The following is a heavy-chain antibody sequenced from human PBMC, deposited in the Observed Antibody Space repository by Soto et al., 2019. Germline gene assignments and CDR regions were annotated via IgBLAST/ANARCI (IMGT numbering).Heavy chain of an antibody. CDR1: GFTFSRYS. V-gene: IGHV3-48*02. CDR3: ARGGGPYYYYGMDV. CDR2: ISSSSSTI. D-gene: IGHD3-16*01. Sequence: GGSLRLSCAASGFTFSRYSMNWVRQALGKGLAWVSYISSSSSTIYYADSVKGRFTISRDNAKNSLYLQMNSLRDEDTAVYYCARGGGPYYYYGMDVWGQGTTVTVSS. J-gene: IGHJ6*02.